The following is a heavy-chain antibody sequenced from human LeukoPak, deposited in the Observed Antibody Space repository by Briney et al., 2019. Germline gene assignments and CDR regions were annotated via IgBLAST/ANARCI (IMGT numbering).Heavy chain of an antibody. J-gene: IGHJ4*02. CDR2: IIPIFGTA. V-gene: IGHV1-69*05. Sequence: SVKVSCKASGGTFISYAISWVRQAPGQGLEWMGGIIPIFGTANYAQKFQGRVTMTRDTSTSTVYMELSSLRSEDTAVYYCARTSGRTFDYWGQGTLVTVSS. CDR3: ARTSGRTFDY. CDR1: GGTFISYA.